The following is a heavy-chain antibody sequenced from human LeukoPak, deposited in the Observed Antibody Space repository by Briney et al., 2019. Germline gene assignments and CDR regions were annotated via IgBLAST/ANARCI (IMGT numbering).Heavy chain of an antibody. CDR1: GFTFSSYW. CDR3: ARASIPATFFDY. Sequence: GGSLRLSCAASGFTFSSYWMSWVRQAPGKGLEWVANIKQDGSEKDYVDSVAGRFTISRDNVKNSLYLQMNSLRAEDTAVYYCARASIPATFFDYWGQGILVTVSS. J-gene: IGHJ4*02. V-gene: IGHV3-7*01. D-gene: IGHD2-15*01. CDR2: IKQDGSEK.